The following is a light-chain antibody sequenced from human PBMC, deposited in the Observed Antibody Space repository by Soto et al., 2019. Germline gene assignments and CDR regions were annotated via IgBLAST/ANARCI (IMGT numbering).Light chain of an antibody. CDR1: SSNIGRNT. CDR2: SSD. Sequence: QSVLTQPPSASGTPGQRVTISCSGSSSNIGRNTVKWYRQLPGTAPKLLIGSSDQRPSGVPDRFSGSQSGTSASLAISGLQSEDEADYICVAWDDSLNAWAFGGGTKVTVL. J-gene: IGLJ3*02. V-gene: IGLV1-44*01. CDR3: VAWDDSLNAWA.